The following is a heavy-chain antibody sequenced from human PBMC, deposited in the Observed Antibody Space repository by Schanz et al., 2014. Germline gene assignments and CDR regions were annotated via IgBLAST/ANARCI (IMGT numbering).Heavy chain of an antibody. CDR2: ISYDEVNT. Sequence: QVQLVESGGGVVQPGGSLRLSCAASGFPFSSYALHWVRQAPGKALECVAVISYDEVNTYYSDSVKGRFTITRDNSKNTLYVQMNSLRGEDAAVYYCASPTVDQGIMPGYYFDYWGQGTPVTVSS. CDR1: GFPFSSYA. D-gene: IGHD3-16*01. V-gene: IGHV3-30-3*01. J-gene: IGHJ4*02. CDR3: ASPTVDQGIMPGYYFDY.